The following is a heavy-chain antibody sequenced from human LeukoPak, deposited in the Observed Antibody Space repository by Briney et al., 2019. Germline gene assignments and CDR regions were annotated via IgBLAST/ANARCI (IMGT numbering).Heavy chain of an antibody. CDR1: GGSFSGYY. CDR3: ATYIVGATQA. D-gene: IGHD1-26*01. J-gene: IGHJ5*02. CDR2: IKHSGST. Sequence: SETLSLTCAVYGGSFSGYYWSWIRQPPGKGLEWIGEIKHSGSTNYNPSLKSRVTISVDTSKNQFSLKLSSVTAADTAVYYCATYIVGATQAWGQGTLVTVSS. V-gene: IGHV4-34*01.